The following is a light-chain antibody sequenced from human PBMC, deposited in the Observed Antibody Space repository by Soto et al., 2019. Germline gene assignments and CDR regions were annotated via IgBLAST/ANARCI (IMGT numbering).Light chain of an antibody. CDR1: GSSN. V-gene: IGLV1-44*01. Sequence: GSSNVNWYQQLPGTAPKLLIYTNNQRPSGVPDRFSGSKSGTSASLTISGLQSEDEADYYRAAWDDSLNGRVFGTGTKVTVL. CDR3: AAWDDSLNGRV. CDR2: TNN. J-gene: IGLJ1*01.